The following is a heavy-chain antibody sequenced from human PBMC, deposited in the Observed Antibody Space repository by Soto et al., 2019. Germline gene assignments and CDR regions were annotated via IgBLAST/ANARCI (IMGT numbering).Heavy chain of an antibody. CDR3: TTDTVVVVPAAMGSYYYYGMDV. CDR1: GLTLSNAW. Sequence: GGSLRLSCAASGLTLSNAWMSWVRQAPGKGREWVGRTKSKTDGGTTDYAAPVKGRFTISRDDSKNTLYLQMNSLKTEDTAVYYCTTDTVVVVPAAMGSYYYYGMDVWGQGTTVTVSS. J-gene: IGHJ6*02. V-gene: IGHV3-15*01. D-gene: IGHD2-2*01. CDR2: TKSKTDGGTT.